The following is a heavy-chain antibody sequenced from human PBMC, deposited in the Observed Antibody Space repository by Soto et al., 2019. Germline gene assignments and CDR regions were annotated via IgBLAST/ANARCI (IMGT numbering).Heavy chain of an antibody. CDR2: IYYSGRT. D-gene: IGHD5-12*01. CDR3: ARGRGYSGQRRGWFDP. J-gene: IGHJ5*02. V-gene: IGHV4-59*01. CDR1: GGSISTYY. Sequence: QLQLQESGPGLVKPSETLSLTCTVSGGSISTYYWNWIRQPPGKGLEWIGDIYYSGRTNYNPSLKSRVAISVDMSKNQFSLNLSSGTPADTAVYYWARGRGYSGQRRGWFDPWGQGTLVTVSS.